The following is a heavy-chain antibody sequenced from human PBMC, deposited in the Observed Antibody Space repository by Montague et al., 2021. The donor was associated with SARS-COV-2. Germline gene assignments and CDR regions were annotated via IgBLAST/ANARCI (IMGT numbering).Heavy chain of an antibody. CDR3: ARAHSGSWAHLDN. D-gene: IGHD5-12*01. CDR1: GGSISGGSYY. V-gene: IGHV4-61*02. J-gene: IGHJ4*02. CDR2: IYTSGNT. Sequence: TLSLTCTVSGGSISGGSYYWSWIRQPAGKGLEWIGRIYTSGNTDYSFSLKSRVTISVDTSKNQFSLKLTSVTAADTAVYYCARAHSGSWAHLDNWGQGSLVTVSS.